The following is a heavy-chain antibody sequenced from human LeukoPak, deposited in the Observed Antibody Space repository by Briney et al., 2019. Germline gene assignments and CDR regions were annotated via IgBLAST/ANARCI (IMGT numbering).Heavy chain of an antibody. J-gene: IGHJ4*02. D-gene: IGHD4-17*01. V-gene: IGHV3-23*01. CDR1: GFTFSSYA. Sequence: GGSLRLSCAASGFTFSSYAMSWVRQAPGKGLEWVSAISGSGGNTYYADSVKGRFTISRDNSKNTLYLQMNSLRAEDTAVYYCAKQGDYGDSGIFDYWGQGTLVTVSS. CDR3: AKQGDYGDSGIFDY. CDR2: ISGSGGNT.